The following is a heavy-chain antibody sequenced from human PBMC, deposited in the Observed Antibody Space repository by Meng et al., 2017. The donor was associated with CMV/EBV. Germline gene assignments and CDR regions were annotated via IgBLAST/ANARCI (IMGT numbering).Heavy chain of an antibody. CDR1: GFTVSRYW. V-gene: IGHV3-7*01. Sequence: GESLKISCAASGFTVSRYWMNWVRQAPGKGLEWVANIKEDGSEKYYVDSVKGRFSISRDNAKNSLYLQMNSLRAEDTAVYYCARERGKDSSSWYLTDFDSWGQGTLVTVSS. D-gene: IGHD6-13*01. CDR3: ARERGKDSSSWYLTDFDS. J-gene: IGHJ4*02. CDR2: IKEDGSEK.